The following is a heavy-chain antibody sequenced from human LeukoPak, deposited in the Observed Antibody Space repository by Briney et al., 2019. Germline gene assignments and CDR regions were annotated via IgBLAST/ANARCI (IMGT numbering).Heavy chain of an antibody. J-gene: IGHJ4*02. CDR1: GASISSTIYY. CDR3: ARHIQDSSCYYRLTDDLYYFAY. V-gene: IGHV4-39*01. D-gene: IGHD3-22*01. Sequence: SETLPLTCTVSGASISSTIYYWGWIRQPPGEGLKCIGSICYSGSTYYNPSLKSRVTISVDTSKHQFSLTLSSVTAPVTVVYYCARHIQDSSCYYRLTDDLYYFAYWGQGTLVTVSS. CDR2: ICYSGST.